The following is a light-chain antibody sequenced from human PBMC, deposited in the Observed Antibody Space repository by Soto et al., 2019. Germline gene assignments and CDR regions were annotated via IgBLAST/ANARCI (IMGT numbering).Light chain of an antibody. Sequence: DIQMTQSPSSLSASVGDRVTITCRASQNIDIFLNWYHQKPGGAPNLLIYGASTLQNGVPSRFSGSGSGTDFSLTISSLQPEDFGTYYCQQSYSAPPLTFGAGTKVDIK. CDR1: QNIDIF. J-gene: IGKJ4*01. CDR3: QQSYSAPPLT. V-gene: IGKV1-39*01. CDR2: GAS.